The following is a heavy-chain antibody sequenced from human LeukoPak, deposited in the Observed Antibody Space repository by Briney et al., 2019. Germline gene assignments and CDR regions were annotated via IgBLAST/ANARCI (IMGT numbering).Heavy chain of an antibody. V-gene: IGHV3-74*01. D-gene: IGHD3-16*01. CDR2: INSDGSST. Sequence: GGSLRLSCAASGFTFSSYWMHWVRQAPGKGLVWVSRINSDGSSTSYADSVKGRFTISRDNAKNTLYLQMNSLRAEDTAVYYCARNVITFPSFWYFDLWGRGTLVTVSS. CDR1: GFTFSSYW. CDR3: ARNVITFPSFWYFDL. J-gene: IGHJ2*01.